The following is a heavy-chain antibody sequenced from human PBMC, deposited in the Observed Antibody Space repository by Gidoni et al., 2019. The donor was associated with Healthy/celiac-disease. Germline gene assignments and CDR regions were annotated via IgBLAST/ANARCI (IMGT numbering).Heavy chain of an antibody. J-gene: IGHJ3*02. V-gene: IGHV3-7*01. D-gene: IGHD4-17*01. CDR3: ARDPTVTTPEAFDI. Sequence: EVQLVESGGGLVQPGGSLRLSCAASGFTFSSYWMSWVRQAPGKGLEWVANIKQDGSEKYYVDSVKGRFTISRDNAKNSLYLQMNSLRAEDTAVYYCARDPTVTTPEAFDIWGQGTMVTVSS. CDR2: IKQDGSEK. CDR1: GFTFSSYW.